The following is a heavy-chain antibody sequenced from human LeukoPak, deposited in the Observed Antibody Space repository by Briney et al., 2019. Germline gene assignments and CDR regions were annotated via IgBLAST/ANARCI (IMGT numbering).Heavy chain of an antibody. CDR1: GFTVSSNY. J-gene: IGHJ4*02. CDR2: IYSGGST. V-gene: IGHV3-53*04. Sequence: GGSLRLSCAASGFTVSSNYMSWVRQAPGKGLEWVSVIYSGGSTYYADSVKGRFTISRHNSKNTLYLQMNSLRSDDTAVYYCARAGYYDVSGDRLYYLENWGQGTPVTVSS. D-gene: IGHD3-16*01. CDR3: ARAGYYDVSGDRLYYLEN.